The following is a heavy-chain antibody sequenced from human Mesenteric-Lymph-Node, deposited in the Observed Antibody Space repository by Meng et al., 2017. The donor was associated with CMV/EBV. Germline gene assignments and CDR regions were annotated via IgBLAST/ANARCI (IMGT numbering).Heavy chain of an antibody. CDR3: ARGGIWGSPDAFDI. J-gene: IGHJ3*02. CDR1: GFTFSSYD. V-gene: IGHV3-13*01. CDR2: IGTAGDT. Sequence: GGSLRLSCAASGFTFSSYDMHWVRQATGKGLEWVSAIGTAGDTYYPGSVKGRFTISREDAKNSLYLQMNSLRAGDTAVYYCARGGIWGSPDAFDIWGQGTTVTVSS. D-gene: IGHD2-15*01.